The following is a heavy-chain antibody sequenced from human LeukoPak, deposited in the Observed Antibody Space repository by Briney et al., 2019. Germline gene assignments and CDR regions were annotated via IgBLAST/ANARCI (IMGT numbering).Heavy chain of an antibody. J-gene: IGHJ4*02. V-gene: IGHV3-30*18. CDR3: AKDRSTVVTHFDY. D-gene: IGHD4-23*01. CDR2: ISYDGSNK. Sequence: QPGRSLRLSCAASGFTFSSYGMHWVRQAPGKGLEWVAVISYDGSNKYYADSVKGRFTISRDNSKSTLYLQMNSLRAEDTAVYYCAKDRSTVVTHFDYWGQGTLVTVSS. CDR1: GFTFSSYG.